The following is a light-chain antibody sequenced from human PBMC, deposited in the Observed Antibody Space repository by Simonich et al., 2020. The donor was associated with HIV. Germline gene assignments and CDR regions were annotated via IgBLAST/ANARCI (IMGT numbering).Light chain of an antibody. Sequence: QSVLTQPPSASGTPGQRVTISCSGSSSNIGSSTVHWYQHLPGAAPTLLIYRTNQRPSGVPDRFSGSKSGTSASLAISGLQSEDEADYYCAAWDDSLNGPVFGGGTKLTVL. V-gene: IGLV1-44*01. CDR2: RTN. CDR3: AAWDDSLNGPV. CDR1: SSNIGSST. J-gene: IGLJ3*02.